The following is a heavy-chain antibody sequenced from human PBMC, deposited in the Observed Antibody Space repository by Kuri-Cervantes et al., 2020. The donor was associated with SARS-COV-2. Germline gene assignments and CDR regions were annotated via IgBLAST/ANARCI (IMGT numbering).Heavy chain of an antibody. D-gene: IGHD6-19*01. CDR2: ISGSGGST. CDR3: ARDIAPGYSSGWVYYYYGMVV. V-gene: IGHV3-23*01. J-gene: IGHJ6*01. CDR1: GFTFSSYA. Sequence: GGSLRLSCAASGFTFSSYAMSWVRQAPGKGLEWVSTISGSGGSTYYADSVKGRFTISRDNSKNTLYLQMNSLRAEDTAVYYCARDIAPGYSSGWVYYYYGMVVWGQGTTVTVSS.